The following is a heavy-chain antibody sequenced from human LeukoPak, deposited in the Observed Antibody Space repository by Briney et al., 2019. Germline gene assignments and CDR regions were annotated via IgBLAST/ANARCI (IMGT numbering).Heavy chain of an antibody. J-gene: IGHJ4*02. V-gene: IGHV4-34*01. Sequence: PSETLSLTCAVYGGSFSGYYWSWIRQPPGKGLEWIGEINHSGTTNYGPSLKSRVTMSVDTSKNQFSLKLRSVTAADTAVYYCARAFYYNSGSPPGYWGQGTLVTVSS. D-gene: IGHD3-10*01. CDR1: GGSFSGYY. CDR2: INHSGTT. CDR3: ARAFYYNSGSPPGY.